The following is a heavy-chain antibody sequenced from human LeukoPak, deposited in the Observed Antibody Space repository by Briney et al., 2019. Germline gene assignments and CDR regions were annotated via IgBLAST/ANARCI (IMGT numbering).Heavy chain of an antibody. J-gene: IGHJ4*02. CDR1: GYTFTSYG. D-gene: IGHD1-26*01. CDR3: ARLGSGSYFGGFDY. CDR2: ISAYNGNT. V-gene: IGHV1-18*01. Sequence: ASVKVSCKASGYTFTSYGISWVRQAPGQGLEWMGWISAYNGNTNYAQKLQGRVTMTTDTSTSTACMELRSLRSDDTAVYYCARLGSGSYFGGFDYWGQGTLVTVSS.